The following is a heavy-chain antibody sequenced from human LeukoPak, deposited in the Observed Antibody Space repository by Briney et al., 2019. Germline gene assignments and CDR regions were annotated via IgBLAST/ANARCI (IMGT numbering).Heavy chain of an antibody. D-gene: IGHD3-16*01. CDR2: ISSGSRII. V-gene: IGHV3-48*01. Sequence: GGSLRHSCAASGFTFSSYAMHWVRQAPGKGLEWVSYISSGSRIINYADSVKGRFTISRDNARKSLFLEMNGLRAEDTAVYYCARGLGYFDYWGQGTLVTVSS. J-gene: IGHJ4*02. CDR3: ARGLGYFDY. CDR1: GFTFSSYA.